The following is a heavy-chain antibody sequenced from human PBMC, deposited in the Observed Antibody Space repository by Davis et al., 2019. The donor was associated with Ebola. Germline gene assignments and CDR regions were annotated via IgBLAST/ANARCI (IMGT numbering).Heavy chain of an antibody. D-gene: IGHD3-10*01. V-gene: IGHV4-4*02. CDR1: GGSISSSNW. CDR2: IYYSGST. Sequence: MPSETLSLTCAVSGGSISSSNWWSWIRQPPGKGLEWIGYIYYSGSTNYNPSLKSRVTISVDTSKNQFSLKLSSVTAADTAVYYCARGVRTAFDIWGQGTMVTVSS. CDR3: ARGVRTAFDI. J-gene: IGHJ3*02.